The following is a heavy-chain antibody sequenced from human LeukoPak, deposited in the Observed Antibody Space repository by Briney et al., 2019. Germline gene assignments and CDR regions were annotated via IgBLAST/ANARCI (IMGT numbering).Heavy chain of an antibody. D-gene: IGHD3-3*01. V-gene: IGHV4-4*07. J-gene: IGHJ5*02. Sequence: SETLSLTCTVSGGSISSYYWSWIRQPAGKGLVWIGRIYTSGSTNYNPSLKSRVTMSVDTSKNQFSLKLSSVTAADTAVYYCARGAYDFWSGYSSWWFDPWGQGTLVTVSS. CDR2: IYTSGST. CDR1: GGSISSYY. CDR3: ARGAYDFWSGYSSWWFDP.